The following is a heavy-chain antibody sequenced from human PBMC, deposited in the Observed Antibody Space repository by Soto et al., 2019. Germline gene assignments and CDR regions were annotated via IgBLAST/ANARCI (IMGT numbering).Heavy chain of an antibody. D-gene: IGHD1-26*01. V-gene: IGHV3-30*18. CDR1: GFTVSTYG. CDR2: IPDDGSKK. CDR3: AKDREGKNYYGMDV. Sequence: GGSLRLACAASGFTVSTYGMHWVRQAPGKGMEWVAVIPDDGSKKNYVDSVKGRFTISRDNSKNTLYLQMNSLRAEDTAVYYCAKDREGKNYYGMDVWGQGTTVTVSS. J-gene: IGHJ6*02.